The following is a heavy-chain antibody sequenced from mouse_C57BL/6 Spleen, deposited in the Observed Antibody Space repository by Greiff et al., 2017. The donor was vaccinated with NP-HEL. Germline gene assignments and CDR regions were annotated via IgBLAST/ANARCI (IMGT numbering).Heavy chain of an antibody. Sequence: VQLQQPGAELVKPGASVKMSCKASGYTFTSYWITWVKQRPGQGLEWIGDIYPGSGSTNYNEKFKSKATLTVDTSSSTAYMQLSSLTSEDSAVYYCARLALYYYGSSYWYFDVWGTGTTVTVSS. V-gene: IGHV1-55*01. CDR1: GYTFTSYW. CDR2: IYPGSGST. CDR3: ARLALYYYGSSYWYFDV. D-gene: IGHD1-1*01. J-gene: IGHJ1*03.